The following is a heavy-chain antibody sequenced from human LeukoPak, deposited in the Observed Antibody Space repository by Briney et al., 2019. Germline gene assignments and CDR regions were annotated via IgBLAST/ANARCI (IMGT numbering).Heavy chain of an antibody. CDR2: ISSSSSYI. D-gene: IGHD1-14*01. Sequence: GGSLRLSCAASGFTFSSYSMNWVRQAPGKGLEWISSISSSSSYIYYADSVKGRFTISRDNAKNSLYLQMNSLRAEDTAVYYCARDGNQRWASDYWGQGTLVTVSS. CDR3: ARDGNQRWASDY. CDR1: GFTFSSYS. V-gene: IGHV3-21*01. J-gene: IGHJ4*02.